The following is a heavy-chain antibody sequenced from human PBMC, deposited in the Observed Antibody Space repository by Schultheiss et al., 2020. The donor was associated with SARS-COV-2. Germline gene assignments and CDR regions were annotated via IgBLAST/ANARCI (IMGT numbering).Heavy chain of an antibody. V-gene: IGHV4-38-2*02. Sequence: SETLSLTCAVSGYSISSGYYWGWIRQPPGKGLEWIGSIYHSGSTNYNPSLKSRVTMSVDTSKNQFSLKLSSVTAADTAVYYCARDSSDDSSGSYWYFDLWGRGTLVTVSS. J-gene: IGHJ2*01. CDR2: IYHSGST. CDR1: GYSISSGYY. CDR3: ARDSSDDSSGSYWYFDL. D-gene: IGHD3-22*01.